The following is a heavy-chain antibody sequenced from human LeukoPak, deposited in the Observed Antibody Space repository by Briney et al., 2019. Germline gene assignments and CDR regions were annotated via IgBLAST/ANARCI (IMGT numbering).Heavy chain of an antibody. CDR2: INHSGST. D-gene: IGHD1-26*01. CDR3: ARGRVVGAGNWFDP. Sequence: SETLSLTCAIYGGSFSGYYWSWIRQPPGKGLEWIGEINHSGSTNYNPSLKSRVTISVDTSKNQFSLKLSSVTAADTAVYYCARGRVVGAGNWFDPWGQGTLVTVSS. J-gene: IGHJ5*02. V-gene: IGHV4-34*01. CDR1: GGSFSGYY.